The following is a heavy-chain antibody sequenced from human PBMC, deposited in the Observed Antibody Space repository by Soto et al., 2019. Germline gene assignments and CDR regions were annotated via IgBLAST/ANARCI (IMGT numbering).Heavy chain of an antibody. J-gene: IGHJ4*02. Sequence: HPGGSLRLSCAASGFTFSRYGMHWVRQAPGKGLEWVAVIWYDGSNKYYADSVKGRFTISRDNSKNTLYLQMNSLRAEDTAVYYCAKVPRGGSYYEGYDYWGQGTLVTVSS. CDR2: IWYDGSNK. D-gene: IGHD1-26*01. CDR1: GFTFSRYG. V-gene: IGHV3-33*06. CDR3: AKVPRGGSYYEGYDY.